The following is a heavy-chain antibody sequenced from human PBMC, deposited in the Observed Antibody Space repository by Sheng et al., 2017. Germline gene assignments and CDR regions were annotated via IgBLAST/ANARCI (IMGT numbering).Heavy chain of an antibody. CDR3: ARPRGSAPGGHP. CDR2: INHSGST. D-gene: IGHD3-10*01. CDR1: GGSFSGYY. Sequence: QVQLQQWGAGLLKPSETLSLTCAVYGGSFSGYYWSWIRQPPGKGLEWIGEINHSGSTNYNPSLKSRVTISVDTSKNQFSLKLSSVTAADTAVYYCARPRGSAPGGHPWGPGNPGHRLL. V-gene: IGHV4-34*01. J-gene: IGHJ5*02.